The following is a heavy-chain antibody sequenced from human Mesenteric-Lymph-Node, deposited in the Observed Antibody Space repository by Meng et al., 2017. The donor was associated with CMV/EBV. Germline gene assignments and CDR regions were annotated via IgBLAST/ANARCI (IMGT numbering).Heavy chain of an antibody. CDR1: GGSLSSYY. Sequence: VSGGSLSSYYWSWVRQSPGEGLGWIGEINYSGRTNYSPSLKGRVSISVDTSNNQFSLRLRSVTAADTAMYYCAREVGSGTHTHWFDPWGQGALVTVSS. J-gene: IGHJ5*02. CDR2: INYSGRT. V-gene: IGHV4-34*01. D-gene: IGHD3-10*01. CDR3: AREVGSGTHTHWFDP.